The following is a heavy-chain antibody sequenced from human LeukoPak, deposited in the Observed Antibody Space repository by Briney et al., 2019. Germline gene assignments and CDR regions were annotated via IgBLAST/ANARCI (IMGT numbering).Heavy chain of an antibody. V-gene: IGHV3-15*07. D-gene: IGHD3-10*01. CDR2: IKSKTDGGTI. CDR1: GFTFINSW. CDR3: TTEGVSRTFQDYYYYPTHV. J-gene: IGHJ6*02. Sequence: VGSLRLSCAVSGFTFINSWMNWVRPAPGKGLKWVGRIKSKTDGGTIDYAAPLKGIFTISRNHPKNTLSLHMNSPKTEPTAVYYCTTEGVSRTFQDYYYYPTHVWGHATPVTVSS.